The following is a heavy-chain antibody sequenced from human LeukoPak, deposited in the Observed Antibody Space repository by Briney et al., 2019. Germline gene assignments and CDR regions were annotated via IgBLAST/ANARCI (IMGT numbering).Heavy chain of an antibody. CDR1: GGSISSGGYS. CDR2: IFYRGAT. Sequence: TSETLSLTCAVSGGSISSGGYSWNWIRQPPGKGLEWIGNIFYRGATNYSPSLESRVTMSVDTSKNQFSLKLSSVTAADTAVYYCARGLSAIVHWGQGTLVTVSS. D-gene: IGHD2-21*02. CDR3: ARGLSAIVH. V-gene: IGHV4-61*08. J-gene: IGHJ4*02.